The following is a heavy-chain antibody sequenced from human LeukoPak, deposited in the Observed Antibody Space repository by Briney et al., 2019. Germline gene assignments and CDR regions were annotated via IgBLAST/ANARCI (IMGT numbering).Heavy chain of an antibody. J-gene: IGHJ6*03. Sequence: SETLSLTCTVSGDSISSYYWSWIRQPAGKGLEWIGRIYTSGSTNYNPSLKSRVTISVDTSKNQFSLKLSSVTAADTAVYYCARTYCSSTSCYRPYYYYMDVWGKGTTVTVSS. V-gene: IGHV4-4*07. CDR2: IYTSGST. CDR1: GDSISSYY. D-gene: IGHD2-2*01. CDR3: ARTYCSSTSCYRPYYYYMDV.